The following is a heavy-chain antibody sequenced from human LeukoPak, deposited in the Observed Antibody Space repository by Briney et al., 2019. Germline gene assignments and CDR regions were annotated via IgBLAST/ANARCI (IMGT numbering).Heavy chain of an antibody. D-gene: IGHD4-17*01. CDR3: AKDTSPTTVTTLGSFDY. Sequence: GGSLRLSCAASGFTFSSYAMSWVRQAPGKGLEWISAISGSGGSTYYADSVKGRFTISRDNSKNTLYLQMNSLRAEDTAVYYCAKDTSPTTVTTLGSFDYWGQGTLVTVSS. CDR2: ISGSGGST. CDR1: GFTFSSYA. J-gene: IGHJ4*02. V-gene: IGHV3-23*01.